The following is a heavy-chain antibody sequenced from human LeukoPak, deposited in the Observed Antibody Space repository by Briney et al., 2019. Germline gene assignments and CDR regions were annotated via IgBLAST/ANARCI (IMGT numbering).Heavy chain of an antibody. CDR1: GFTFSDYS. CDR2: ISRSSSYI. CDR3: ARDRDFGVGNWFDP. J-gene: IGHJ5*02. Sequence: GGSLRLSCAASGFTFSDYSMNWVRQAPGKGLEWVSSISRSSSYIYYAHSMRGRFTISRDDAKNSLSLQMNSLRAEDTAVYYCARDRDFGVGNWFDPWGQGVLVTVSA. D-gene: IGHD3-3*01. V-gene: IGHV3-21*01.